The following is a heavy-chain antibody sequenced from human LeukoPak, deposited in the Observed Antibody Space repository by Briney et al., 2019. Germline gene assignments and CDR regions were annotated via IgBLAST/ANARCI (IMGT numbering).Heavy chain of an antibody. CDR2: ISGDGVYI. V-gene: IGHV3-21*01. CDR1: GFTFTNYC. D-gene: IGHD6-13*01. J-gene: IGHJ5*01. CDR3: AKDQLKQQLVHSLFGFNS. Sequence: PGGSLRLSCAASGFTFTNYCMNWVRQTPGKGLEWVSSISGDGVYIYYADSVKGRFTISRDNAKNSLYLQMNSLRVEDTAVYYCAKDQLKQQLVHSLFGFNSWGQGTLVTVSS.